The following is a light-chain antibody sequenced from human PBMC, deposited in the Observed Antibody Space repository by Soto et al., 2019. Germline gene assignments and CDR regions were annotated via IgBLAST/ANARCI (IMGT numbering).Light chain of an antibody. CDR2: AAS. Sequence: IQMTLSPSSMSASVEDRVIITCRASQSISNHLNWYQQKPGKAPKLLIFAASSLQSGVPSRFSGSRSGPDFTLTISSLQPEDFATYYCQQSYSRPPTFGGGTKVDIK. CDR3: QQSYSRPPT. CDR1: QSISNH. V-gene: IGKV1-39*01. J-gene: IGKJ4*02.